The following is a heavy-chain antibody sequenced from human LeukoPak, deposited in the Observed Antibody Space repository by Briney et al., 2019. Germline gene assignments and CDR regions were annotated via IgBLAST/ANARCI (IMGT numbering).Heavy chain of an antibody. Sequence: SETLSLTCTVSGYSISSGYYWGWIRQPPGKGLEWIGSIYHSGSTYYNPSLKSRVTISVDTSKNQFSLKLSSVTAADTAVYYCARDRGLERYPFDYWGQGTLVTVSS. CDR2: IYHSGST. D-gene: IGHD1-1*01. CDR1: GYSISSGYY. V-gene: IGHV4-38-2*02. J-gene: IGHJ4*02. CDR3: ARDRGLERYPFDY.